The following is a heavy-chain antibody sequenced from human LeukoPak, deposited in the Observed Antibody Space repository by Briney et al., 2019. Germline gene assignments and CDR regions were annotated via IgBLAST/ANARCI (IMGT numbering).Heavy chain of an antibody. CDR3: AKDSGLLWIGQNYYFMDV. CDR1: GFIVSSNY. Sequence: GGSLRLSCVASGFIVSSNYMSWVRQAPGKGLEWVSVIYSGGHTYYADSVKGRCTISRENSKNTVYLQMNSLRAEDTAMYYCAKDSGLLWIGQNYYFMDVWGKGATVTVSS. V-gene: IGHV3-53*01. J-gene: IGHJ6*03. CDR2: IYSGGHT. D-gene: IGHD3-10*01.